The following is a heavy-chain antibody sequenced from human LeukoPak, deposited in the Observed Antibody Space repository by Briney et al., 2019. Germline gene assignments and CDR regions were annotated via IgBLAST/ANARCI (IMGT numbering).Heavy chain of an antibody. J-gene: IGHJ6*02. V-gene: IGHV5-51*01. CDR1: GYSFTSYW. D-gene: IGHD3-10*01. CDR2: IYPGDSDT. Sequence: GESLKISCKGSGYSFTSYWIGWVRQMPGKGLEWMGIIYPGDSDTRYSPSFQGQVTISADKSISTAYLQWSSLKASDTAMYYCARGTMVRGAPTLYYYYYYGMDVWGQGTTVTVSS. CDR3: ARGTMVRGAPTLYYYYYYGMDV.